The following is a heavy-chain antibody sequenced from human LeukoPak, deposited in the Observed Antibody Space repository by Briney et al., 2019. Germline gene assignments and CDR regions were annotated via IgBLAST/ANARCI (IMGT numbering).Heavy chain of an antibody. D-gene: IGHD4-11*01. Sequence: GRSLSLSCAASGFKFDFYAMHWVRQAPGKGLEWVSAISGSGGSTYYADAVKGRFTISRDNSKNTLYLQMNSLRAEDTAVYYCAKGSAYSKYAPGDYWGQGTLVTVSS. V-gene: IGHV3-23*01. CDR3: AKGSAYSKYAPGDY. CDR2: ISGSGGST. CDR1: GFKFDFYA. J-gene: IGHJ4*02.